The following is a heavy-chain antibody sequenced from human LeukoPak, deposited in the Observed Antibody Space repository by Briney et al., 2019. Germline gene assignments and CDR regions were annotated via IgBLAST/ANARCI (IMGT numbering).Heavy chain of an antibody. CDR1: GYTFGDYG. V-gene: IGHV3-21*01. J-gene: IGHJ4*02. Sequence: PGGSLRLSCAASGYTFGDYGMNWVRQAPGKGLEWVSSISSSSSYIYYADSVKGRFTISRDNAKNSLYLQMNSLRAEDTAVYYCARVTGIAAAGRDDYWGQGTLVTVSS. CDR3: ARVTGIAAAGRDDY. D-gene: IGHD6-13*01. CDR2: ISSSSSYI.